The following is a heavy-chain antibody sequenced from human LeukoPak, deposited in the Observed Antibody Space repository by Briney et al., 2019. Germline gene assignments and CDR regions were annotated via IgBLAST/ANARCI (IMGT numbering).Heavy chain of an antibody. V-gene: IGHV3-48*03. CDR2: ISSSGSTI. J-gene: IGHJ4*02. CDR1: GFTFSSYE. CDR3: ARVRYYYDSSGYKSLHFDY. D-gene: IGHD3-22*01. Sequence: GGSLRLSCAASGFTFSSYEMNWVRQAPGKGLEWVSYISSSGSTIYYADSVKGRFTISRDNAKNSLYLQMNSLRAEDTAVYYCARVRYYYDSSGYKSLHFDYWGQGTLVTVSS.